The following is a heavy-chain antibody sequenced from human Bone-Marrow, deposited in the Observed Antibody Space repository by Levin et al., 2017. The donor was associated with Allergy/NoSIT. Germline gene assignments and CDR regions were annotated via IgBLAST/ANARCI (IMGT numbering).Heavy chain of an antibody. CDR1: GGSISTIY. Sequence: SETLSLTCTVSGGSISTIYWTWVRQPPGKGLEWIGYIHNSGSTNYNPSLKSRATISRDTSTKQVSLRLTSLTAADTAEYYCATSGDSSGFQYYYYGMDVWGQGTTVTVSS. D-gene: IGHD3-22*01. J-gene: IGHJ6*02. CDR3: ATSGDSSGFQYYYYGMDV. V-gene: IGHV4-59*01. CDR2: IHNSGST.